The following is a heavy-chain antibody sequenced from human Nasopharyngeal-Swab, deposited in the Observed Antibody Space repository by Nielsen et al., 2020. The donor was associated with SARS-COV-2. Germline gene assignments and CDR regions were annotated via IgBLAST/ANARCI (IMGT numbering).Heavy chain of an antibody. CDR3: ARVKSFGPDVFDI. J-gene: IGHJ3*02. CDR1: GFTFSAYT. Sequence: GESLKISCAASGFTFSAYTMNWVRQAPGKGLEWVSYISSSTSTTYYADSVEGRFTIPRDNAKNSLYLEMDSLRAEDTAVYYCARVKSFGPDVFDIWGQGTMVTVSS. V-gene: IGHV3-48*04. D-gene: IGHD3-16*01. CDR2: ISSSTSTT.